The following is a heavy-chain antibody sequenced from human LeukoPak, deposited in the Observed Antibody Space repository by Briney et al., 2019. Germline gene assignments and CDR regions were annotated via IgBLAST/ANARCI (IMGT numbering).Heavy chain of an antibody. Sequence: PGGSLRLSCTASGITFGDYTLTWVRQAPGKGLEWVGFIRSKAYGGTTEYAASVKGRFTISRDDSKSIAYLQMNSLKSEDTAVYYCARTDWDLAAFDYWGQGTLVTVSS. J-gene: IGHJ4*02. V-gene: IGHV3-49*04. D-gene: IGHD1-26*01. CDR3: ARTDWDLAAFDY. CDR2: IRSKAYGGTT. CDR1: GITFGDYT.